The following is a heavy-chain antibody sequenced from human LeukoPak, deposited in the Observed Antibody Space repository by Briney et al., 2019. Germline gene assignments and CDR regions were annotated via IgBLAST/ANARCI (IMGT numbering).Heavy chain of an antibody. CDR1: GYTFTGYY. J-gene: IGHJ4*02. CDR3: ARDYGGILVAETFDY. Sequence: ASVKVSCKASGYTFTGYYIHWVRQAPGQGLEWMGWINPNSGGTNYAQNFQDRVTMTRDTSISTAYMGLSRLRSDDTAVYYCARDYGGILVAETFDYWGQGTLVTVSS. D-gene: IGHD5-12*01. CDR2: INPNSGGT. V-gene: IGHV1-2*02.